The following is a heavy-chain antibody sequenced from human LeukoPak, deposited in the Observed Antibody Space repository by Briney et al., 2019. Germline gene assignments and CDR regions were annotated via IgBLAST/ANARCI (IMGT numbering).Heavy chain of an antibody. Sequence: PSETLSLTCTVSGGSISSYYWSWIRQPPGKGLEWIGYIYYSGSTNYNPSLKSRVTISVDTSKNQFSLKLSSVTAADTAVYYCARRMELGYCSGGSCYSVGAFDIWGQGTMVTVSS. CDR1: GGSISSYY. J-gene: IGHJ3*02. CDR2: IYYSGST. V-gene: IGHV4-59*01. D-gene: IGHD2-15*01. CDR3: ARRMELGYCSGGSCYSVGAFDI.